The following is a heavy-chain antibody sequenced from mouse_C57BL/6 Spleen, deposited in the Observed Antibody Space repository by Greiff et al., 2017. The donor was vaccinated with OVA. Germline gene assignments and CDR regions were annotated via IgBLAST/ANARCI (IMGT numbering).Heavy chain of an antibody. J-gene: IGHJ1*03. D-gene: IGHD1-1*01. CDR3: ARFSYGGYFDV. CDR1: GYTFTSYW. V-gene: IGHV1-52*01. Sequence: QVQLQQPGAELVRPGSSVKLSCKASGYTFTSYWMHWVKQRPRQGLEWIGNIDPSDSDTHYNQKFKDKATLTVDKSSSTASMQLSSLTSEDSAVYYCARFSYGGYFDVWGTGTTVTVSS. CDR2: IDPSDSDT.